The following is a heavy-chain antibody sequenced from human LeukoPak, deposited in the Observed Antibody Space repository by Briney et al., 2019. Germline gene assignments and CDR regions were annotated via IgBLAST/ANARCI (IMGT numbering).Heavy chain of an antibody. Sequence: QSGGSLRLSCVASGFTFTSYWMSWVRQAPGKGLEWVSYISSSGSTIYYADSVKGRFTISRDNAKNSLYLQMNSLRAEDTAVYYCASELSSGWYYWGQGTLVTVSS. CDR3: ASELSSGWYY. D-gene: IGHD6-19*01. CDR1: GFTFTSYW. V-gene: IGHV3-48*04. J-gene: IGHJ4*02. CDR2: ISSSGSTI.